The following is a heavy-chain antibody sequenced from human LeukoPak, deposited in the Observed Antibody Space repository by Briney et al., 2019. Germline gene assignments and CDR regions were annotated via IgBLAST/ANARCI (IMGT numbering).Heavy chain of an antibody. CDR3: ARRVVRWPNWFDP. V-gene: IGHV1-8*01. J-gene: IGHJ5*02. Sequence: ASVKVSCKASGYTFTSYDINWVRQATGQGLEWTGWMNPNSGNTGYAQKFQGRVTMTRNTSISTAYMELSSLRSEDAAVYYCARRVVRWPNWFDPWGQGTLVTVSS. D-gene: IGHD3-3*01. CDR1: GYTFTSYD. CDR2: MNPNSGNT.